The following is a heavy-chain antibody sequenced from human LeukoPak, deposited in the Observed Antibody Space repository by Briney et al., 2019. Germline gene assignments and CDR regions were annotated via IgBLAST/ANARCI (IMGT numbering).Heavy chain of an antibody. D-gene: IGHD2-2*01. CDR1: GYTFTGYY. V-gene: IGHV1-2*02. CDR3: ARANALYCSSTSCLFDY. Sequence: GASVKVSCKASGYTFTGYYMHWVRQAPGQGLEWRAWTTPNSGGTYYAQNFHDGITMTRDTSISTAYMELSRLRSDDTAIYYCARANALYCSSTSCLFDYWGQGTLVTVSS. J-gene: IGHJ4*02. CDR2: TTPNSGGT.